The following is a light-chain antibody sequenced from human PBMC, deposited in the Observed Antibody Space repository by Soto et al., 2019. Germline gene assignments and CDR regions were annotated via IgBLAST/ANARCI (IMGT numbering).Light chain of an antibody. CDR3: QSYDRTLGGSRI. V-gene: IGLV1-40*01. CDR2: SNN. CDR1: NSNIGSHFD. J-gene: IGLJ1*01. Sequence: VLTQPPSVSGAPGQTVTISCTGSNSNIGSHFDVHWYQQLPGTAPKLIIFSNNNRPSGVPDRFSGSRSGTSASLAITGLQAEDEADYFCQSYDRTLGGSRIFGTGTKVTVL.